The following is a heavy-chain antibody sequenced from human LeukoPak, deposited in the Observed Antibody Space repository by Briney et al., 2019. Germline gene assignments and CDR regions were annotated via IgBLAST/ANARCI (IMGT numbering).Heavy chain of an antibody. CDR3: AREGSGNTLGY. CDR2: IYRTGST. CDR1: GYSISSGYY. V-gene: IGHV4-38-2*02. D-gene: IGHD2-15*01. J-gene: IGHJ4*02. Sequence: PSETLSLTCAVSGYSISSGYYWGWIRQPPQKGLEWIATIYRTGSTYYNPSLKSRVTMSVDTSKNQFSLKLSSVTAADTAVYYCAREGSGNTLGYWGQGTLVTVSS.